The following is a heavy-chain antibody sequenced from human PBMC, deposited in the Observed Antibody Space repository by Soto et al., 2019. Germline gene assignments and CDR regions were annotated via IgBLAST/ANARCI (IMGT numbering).Heavy chain of an antibody. V-gene: IGHV1-2*02. J-gene: IGHJ5*02. CDR3: ARVTLKAGNWFDP. CDR2: INPKSRGT. Sequence: ASVKVSCKTSGYTFTDYFIHWVRQAPGQGFEWMGWINPKSRGTNYAQKFQGRVTMTRDTSNSTAYMELRGLTSDDTAVYYCARVTLKAGNWFDPWGQGTLVTVSS. CDR1: GYTFTDYF.